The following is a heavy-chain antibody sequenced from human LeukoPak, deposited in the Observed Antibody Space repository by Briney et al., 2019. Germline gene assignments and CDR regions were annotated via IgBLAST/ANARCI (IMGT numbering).Heavy chain of an antibody. CDR1: GYTLTELS. J-gene: IGHJ4*02. D-gene: IGHD3-10*01. CDR2: FDPEDGET. Sequence: ASVKVSCKVSGYTLTELSMHWVRQAPGKGLEWMGGFDPEDGETIYAQKFQGRVTMTEDTSTDTAYMELSSPRSEDTAVYYCATPDYGSGSYYPFDYWGQGTLVTVSS. CDR3: ATPDYGSGSYYPFDY. V-gene: IGHV1-24*01.